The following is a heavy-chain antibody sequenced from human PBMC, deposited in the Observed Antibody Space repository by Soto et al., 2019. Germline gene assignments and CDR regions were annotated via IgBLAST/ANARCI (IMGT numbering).Heavy chain of an antibody. V-gene: IGHV3-53*04. Sequence: PGGALRLSCAALGFSVSNSYMSWVRQAPGKGLEWVSVIYDDGRTYYADSVKGRCTISSHNSKNRVYLQMNSLRAEDTAVYYCARTLTYCSGGSCYYYGMDVWGQGTTVTVSS. J-gene: IGHJ6*02. D-gene: IGHD2-15*01. CDR3: ARTLTYCSGGSCYYYGMDV. CDR2: IYDDGRT. CDR1: GFSVSNSY.